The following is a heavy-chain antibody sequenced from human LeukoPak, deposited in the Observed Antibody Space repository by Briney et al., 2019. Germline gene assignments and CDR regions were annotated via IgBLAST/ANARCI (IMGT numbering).Heavy chain of an antibody. CDR2: IKQDGSEK. V-gene: IGHV3-7*03. Sequence: GGSLRLSCAASGFTFSSYAMHWVRQAPGKGLEWVANIKQDGSEKYYVDSVKGRFTISRDNAKNSLYLQMNSLRAEDTAVYYCAPYYDSSGHTSVSYWGQGTLVTVSS. CDR1: GFTFSSYA. D-gene: IGHD3-22*01. CDR3: APYYDSSGHTSVSY. J-gene: IGHJ4*02.